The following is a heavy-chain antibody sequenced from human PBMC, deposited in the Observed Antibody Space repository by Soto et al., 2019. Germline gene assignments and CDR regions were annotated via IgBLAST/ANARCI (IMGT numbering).Heavy chain of an antibody. Sequence: PSETLSLTCTVSGGSISSGGYYWSWIRQHPGKGLEWIGYIYYSGSTYYNPSLKSRVTISVDTSKNQFSLKLSSVTAADTAVYYCARVVAAGTSLGINWFDPWGQGTLVTV. D-gene: IGHD6-13*01. J-gene: IGHJ5*02. V-gene: IGHV4-31*03. CDR1: GGSISSGGYY. CDR3: ARVVAAGTSLGINWFDP. CDR2: IYYSGST.